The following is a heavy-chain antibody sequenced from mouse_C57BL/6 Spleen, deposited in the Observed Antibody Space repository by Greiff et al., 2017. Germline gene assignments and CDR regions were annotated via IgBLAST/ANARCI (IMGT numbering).Heavy chain of an antibody. CDR3: ATLYYSNYGGYSWFAY. CDR1: GYSITSGYY. CDR2: ISYDGSN. J-gene: IGHJ3*01. Sequence: EVKLEESGPGLVKPSQSLSLTCSVTGYSITSGYYWNWIRQFPGNKLEWMGYISYDGSNNYNPSLKNRISITRDTSKNQFFLKLNSVTTEDTATYYCATLYYSNYGGYSWFAYWGQGTLVTVSA. V-gene: IGHV3-6*01. D-gene: IGHD2-5*01.